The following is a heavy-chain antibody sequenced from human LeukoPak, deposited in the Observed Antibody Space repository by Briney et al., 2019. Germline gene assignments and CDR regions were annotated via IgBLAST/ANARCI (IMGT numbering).Heavy chain of an antibody. Sequence: GGSLRLSCAASGFTFSSSAMSWVRQAPGKGLEWVSAISDSGITTYYADSVKGRFTVSRDNSKNTLYLQMNSLRAEDTALYYCAKEGPPSSGWPFDYWGQGTLVTVSS. D-gene: IGHD6-19*01. CDR1: GFTFSSSA. J-gene: IGHJ4*02. V-gene: IGHV3-23*01. CDR3: AKEGPPSSGWPFDY. CDR2: ISDSGITT.